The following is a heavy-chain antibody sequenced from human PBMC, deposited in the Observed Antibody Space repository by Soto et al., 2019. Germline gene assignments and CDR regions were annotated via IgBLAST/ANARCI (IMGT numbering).Heavy chain of an antibody. Sequence: QVQLQESGPGLVKPSETLSLSCTVSGGSISSYYWSWFRQSPGKRMEWIGYVHHSWGASYNPSLQSRAAISLQTSKSQFSLKVTSVTATDTAVYYCARQGFGPLHGLVDVWGQGTTVTVSS. J-gene: IGHJ6*02. CDR1: GGSISSYY. V-gene: IGHV4-59*08. CDR3: ARQGFGPLHGLVDV. D-gene: IGHD3-10*01. CDR2: VHHSWGA.